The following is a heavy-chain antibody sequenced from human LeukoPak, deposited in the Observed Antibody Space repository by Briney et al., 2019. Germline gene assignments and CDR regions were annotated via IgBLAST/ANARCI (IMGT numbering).Heavy chain of an antibody. J-gene: IGHJ4*02. Sequence: GGSLKLSCAASGFTFSSCGMHWVRQAPGKGLEWVAVISYDGSNKYYADSVKGRFTISRDNSKNTLYLQMNSLRAEDTAVYYCAKDRDGSYYLDYWGQGTLVTVSS. CDR3: AKDRDGSYYLDY. CDR1: GFTFSSCG. D-gene: IGHD1-26*01. CDR2: ISYDGSNK. V-gene: IGHV3-30*18.